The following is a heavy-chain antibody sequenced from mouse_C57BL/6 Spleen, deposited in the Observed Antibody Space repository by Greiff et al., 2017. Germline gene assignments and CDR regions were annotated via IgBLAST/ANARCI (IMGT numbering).Heavy chain of an antibody. D-gene: IGHD1-1*01. CDR1: GYAFSSSW. CDR3: ARSGSSPHYWYFDV. J-gene: IGHJ1*03. V-gene: IGHV1-82*01. Sequence: QVQLKESGPELVKPGASVKISCKASGYAFSSSWMNWVKQRPGKGLEWIGRICPGDGDTNYNGKFKGKATLTADKSSSTAYMQLSSLSSEDSAVYFCARSGSSPHYWYFDVWGTGTTVTVSS. CDR2: ICPGDGDT.